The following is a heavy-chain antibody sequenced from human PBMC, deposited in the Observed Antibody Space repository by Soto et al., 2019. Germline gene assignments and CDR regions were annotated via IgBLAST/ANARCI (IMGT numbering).Heavy chain of an antibody. CDR2: IKQDGSEK. CDR1: GFTLSNYW. CDR3: VRDLGYCSGGTCYSVLDY. Sequence: GGSLRLSCAASGFTLSNYWMSWVRQAPGKGLEWVANIKQDGSEKYYVDSVKGRFTISRDNAKNSLYLQMNSLRAEDTAVYYCVRDLGYCSGGTCYSVLDYWGQGTLVTVSS. J-gene: IGHJ4*02. D-gene: IGHD2-15*01. V-gene: IGHV3-7*01.